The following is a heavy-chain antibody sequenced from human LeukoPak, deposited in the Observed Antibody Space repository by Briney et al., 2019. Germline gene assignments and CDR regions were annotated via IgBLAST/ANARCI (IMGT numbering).Heavy chain of an antibody. V-gene: IGHV3-23*01. CDR1: GFTFSSYA. D-gene: IGHD5-12*01. CDR2: ISGSGRST. J-gene: IGHJ4*02. Sequence: GGSLRLSCAASGFTFSSYAMSWVRQAPGKGLEWVSDISGSGRSTYYADSVKGRFTISRDNSKNTLYLQMNSLRAEDTAVYYCVPSWDIVATNVLDYWGQGTLVTVSS. CDR3: VPSWDIVATNVLDY.